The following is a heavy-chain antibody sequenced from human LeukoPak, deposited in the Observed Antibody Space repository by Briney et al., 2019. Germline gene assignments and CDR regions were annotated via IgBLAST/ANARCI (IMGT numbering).Heavy chain of an antibody. V-gene: IGHV4-39*01. J-gene: IGHJ4*02. CDR2: IYYNGNT. CDR3: ARGNIKRGVFDY. D-gene: IGHD2-8*01. CDR1: GDSISSSSYY. Sequence: SETLSLTCTVSGDSISSSSYYWGWIRQPPGKGLEWIGSIYYNGNTYYNPSLKSRVTISVDTSKNQFSLQLSSVTAADTAVYYCARGNIKRGVFDYWGQGTLVTVSS.